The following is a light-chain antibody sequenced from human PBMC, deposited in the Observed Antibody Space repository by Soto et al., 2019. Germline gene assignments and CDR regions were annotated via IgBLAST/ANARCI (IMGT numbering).Light chain of an antibody. V-gene: IGKV3-20*01. CDR3: QQYGSSPRT. CDR1: QSVSSSY. Sequence: EIVLTQSPGTLSLSPGERATLSCRASQSVSSSYLAWYQQKPGQAPRPLIYGASNRATGIPDRFSGSRSGTDFTLTISRLEPEDFAVYYCQQYGSSPRTFGQGTKVEIK. CDR2: GAS. J-gene: IGKJ1*01.